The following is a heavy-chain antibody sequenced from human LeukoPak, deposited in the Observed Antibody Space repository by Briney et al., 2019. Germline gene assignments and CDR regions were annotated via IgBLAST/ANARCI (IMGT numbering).Heavy chain of an antibody. CDR3: ARHGFPAAGDAMDV. CDR2: IYYTGST. CDR1: GGSIISSSYY. Sequence: SETLSLTCTVSGGSIISSSYYWGWIRQPPGKGLEWIGSIYYTGSTYYNPSLRSRVTMSVDTSRNQFSLKLTSVTAADTAVYYCARHGFPAAGDAMDVWGQGTTVTVSS. D-gene: IGHD6-13*01. V-gene: IGHV4-39*01. J-gene: IGHJ6*02.